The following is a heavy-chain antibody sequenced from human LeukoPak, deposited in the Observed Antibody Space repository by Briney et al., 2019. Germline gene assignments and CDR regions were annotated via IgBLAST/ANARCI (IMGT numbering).Heavy chain of an antibody. J-gene: IGHJ4*02. V-gene: IGHV3-23*01. Sequence: GGSLRLSCAASGFTFSSYAMSWVRQAPGEGLEWVSTISGSGRSTYYADSVEGRFTISRDNSKNTLYLQMNSLRAEDTALFFCAKDDDYGGTTATSNDYWGQGTLVTVSS. CDR3: AKDDDYGGTTATSNDY. CDR2: ISGSGRST. CDR1: GFTFSSYA. D-gene: IGHD4-23*01.